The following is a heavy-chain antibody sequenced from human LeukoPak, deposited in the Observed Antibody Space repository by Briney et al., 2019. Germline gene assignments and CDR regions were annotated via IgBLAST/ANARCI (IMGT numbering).Heavy chain of an antibody. V-gene: IGHV1-2*02. CDR1: GYTFTGSS. D-gene: IGHD3-9*01. CDR2: INPNSGGT. Sequence: ASVKVSCKASGYTFTGSSMHWVRQAPGQGLEWMGWINPNSGGTNYAQKFQGRVTMTRDTSISTAYMELSRLRSDDTAVYFCTRETAYDILTGLSDYWGQGTLVTVSS. J-gene: IGHJ4*02. CDR3: TRETAYDILTGLSDY.